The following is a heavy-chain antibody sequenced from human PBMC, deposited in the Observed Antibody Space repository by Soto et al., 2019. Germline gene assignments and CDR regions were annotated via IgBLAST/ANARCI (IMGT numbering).Heavy chain of an antibody. V-gene: IGHV3-30*18. J-gene: IGHJ4*02. D-gene: IGHD2-15*01. CDR2: ISYDGSNK. Sequence: QVQLVESGGSVVQPGRSLRLSCAASGFTFSSYGMHWVRQAPGKGLEWVAVISYDGSNKYYADSVKGRFTISRDNSKNTLYLQMNSLRAEDTAVYYCAKDRRKVVVAAPFDYWGQGTLVTVSS. CDR1: GFTFSSYG. CDR3: AKDRRKVVVAAPFDY.